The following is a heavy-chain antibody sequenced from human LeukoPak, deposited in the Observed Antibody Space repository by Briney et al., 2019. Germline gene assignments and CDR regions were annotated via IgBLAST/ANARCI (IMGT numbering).Heavy chain of an antibody. CDR2: INHSGST. J-gene: IGHJ2*01. CDR3: ARKRDRIYLWYFDL. D-gene: IGHD5-12*01. V-gene: IGHV4-34*01. Sequence: PSETLSLTCAVYGGSFSGYYWSWIRQPPGKGLEWIGEINHSGSTNYNPSLKSRVTISVDTSKNQFSLKLSSVTAADTAVYYCARKRDRIYLWYFDLWGRGTLVAVSS. CDR1: GGSFSGYY.